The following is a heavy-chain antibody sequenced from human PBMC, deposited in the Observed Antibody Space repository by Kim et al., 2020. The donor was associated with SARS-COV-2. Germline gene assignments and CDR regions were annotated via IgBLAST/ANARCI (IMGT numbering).Heavy chain of an antibody. D-gene: IGHD6-6*01. J-gene: IGHJ3*02. CDR2: INWNGGSR. Sequence: GGSLRLSCAASGFTFDDYGMSWVRQAPGKGLEWVSGINWNGGSRGYADSVKGRFTISRDNAKNSLYLQVNSLRAEDTALYHFARDSIADNAFDIWGQGTMVTVSS. CDR1: GFTFDDYG. V-gene: IGHV3-20*01. CDR3: ARDSIADNAFDI.